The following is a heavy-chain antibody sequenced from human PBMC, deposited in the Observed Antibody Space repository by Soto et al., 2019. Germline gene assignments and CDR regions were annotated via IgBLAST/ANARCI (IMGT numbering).Heavy chain of an antibody. CDR2: ISGSGGST. D-gene: IGHD5-12*01. Sequence: GGSLRLSCAASGFTFSSYAMSWVRQAPGKGLEWVSAISGSGGSTYYADSVKGRFTISRDNSKNTLYLQMNSLRAEDTAVFYCAKARDGYNPLYNWFDPWGQGTLVTVSS. CDR3: AKARDGYNPLYNWFDP. V-gene: IGHV3-23*01. J-gene: IGHJ5*02. CDR1: GFTFSSYA.